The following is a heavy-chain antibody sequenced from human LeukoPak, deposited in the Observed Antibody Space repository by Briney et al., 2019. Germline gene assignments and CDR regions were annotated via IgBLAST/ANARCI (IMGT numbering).Heavy chain of an antibody. D-gene: IGHD5-24*01. CDR1: GFTFSSYW. CDR2: IKQDGSEK. J-gene: IGHJ4*02. Sequence: GGSLRLSCADSGFTFSSYWMSWVRQAPGKGLEWVANIKQDGSEKYYVDSVKGRFTISRDNAKNSLYLQMNSLRAEDTTVYYCARGWFDCWGQGTLVTVSS. V-gene: IGHV3-7*04. CDR3: ARGWFDC.